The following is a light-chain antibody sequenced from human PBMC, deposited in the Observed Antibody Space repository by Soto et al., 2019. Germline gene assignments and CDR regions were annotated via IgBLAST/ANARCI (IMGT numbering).Light chain of an antibody. Sequence: QSVLTQSPSASASLGASVTLTCTLSSGHSSYAIAWHQQQPEKGPRYLLKLNSDGSHSKGDGIPDRFSGSSSGAERYLTISRLQSEDEADYYCQTWGTGIHYVFGTGTKVTVL. J-gene: IGLJ1*01. V-gene: IGLV4-69*01. CDR3: QTWGTGIHYV. CDR2: LNSDGSH. CDR1: SGHSSYA.